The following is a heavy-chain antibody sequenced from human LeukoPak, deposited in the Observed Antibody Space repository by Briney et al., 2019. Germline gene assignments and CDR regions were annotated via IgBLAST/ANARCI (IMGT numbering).Heavy chain of an antibody. Sequence: PGGSLRLSCAASGFTFSCYAMDWVRQAPGKGLEWVAVISYDGSNQHKADSVRGRFTISRDNSKNTLYLQMNSLRAEDTAVYYCARDLHGRYSYGYRHWGQGTLVTVSS. CDR3: ARDLHGRYSYGYRH. V-gene: IGHV3-30*04. J-gene: IGHJ4*02. D-gene: IGHD5-18*01. CDR1: GFTFSCYA. CDR2: ISYDGSNQ.